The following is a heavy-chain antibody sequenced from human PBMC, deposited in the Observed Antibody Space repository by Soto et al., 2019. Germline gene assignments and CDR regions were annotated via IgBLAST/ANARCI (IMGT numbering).Heavy chain of an antibody. J-gene: IGHJ6*02. V-gene: IGHV7-4-1*01. CDR2: INTNTGNP. Sequence: ASVKVSCKASGYTFTSYAMNWVRQAPGQGLEWMGWINTNTGNPTYAQGFTGRFVFSLDTSVSTAYLQICSLKAEDTAVYYCARDWYDLKNYYGMDVWGQGTTVTVSS. CDR3: ARDWYDLKNYYGMDV. D-gene: IGHD1-20*01. CDR1: GYTFTSYA.